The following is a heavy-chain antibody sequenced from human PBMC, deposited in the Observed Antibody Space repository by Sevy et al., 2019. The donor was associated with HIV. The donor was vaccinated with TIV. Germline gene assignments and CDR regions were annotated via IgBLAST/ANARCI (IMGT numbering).Heavy chain of an antibody. J-gene: IGHJ4*02. Sequence: ASVKVSCKVSGSTLSRLSMHWVRQVPGKGLEWMASFDPEDGETFYARKFQGRVTMTEDKSPDIANMELSSLRSEDTAVYFCATTKDYYESYGSPFDYWGQGTLVTVSS. V-gene: IGHV1-24*01. D-gene: IGHD3-22*01. CDR2: FDPEDGET. CDR1: GSTLSRLS. CDR3: ATTKDYYESYGSPFDY.